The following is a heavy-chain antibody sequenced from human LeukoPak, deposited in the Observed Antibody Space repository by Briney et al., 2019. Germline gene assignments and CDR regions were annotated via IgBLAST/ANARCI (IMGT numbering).Heavy chain of an antibody. Sequence: GGSLRLSCAASGFTFSSYSMNWVRQAPGKGLEWVSSISSSSSYIYYADSVKGRFTISRDNAKNSLYLQMNSLRAEDTAVYYCARQSRGYSYGLDYWGQGTLVTVSS. CDR1: GFTFSSYS. V-gene: IGHV3-21*01. J-gene: IGHJ4*02. CDR3: ARQSRGYSYGLDY. CDR2: ISSSSSYI. D-gene: IGHD5-18*01.